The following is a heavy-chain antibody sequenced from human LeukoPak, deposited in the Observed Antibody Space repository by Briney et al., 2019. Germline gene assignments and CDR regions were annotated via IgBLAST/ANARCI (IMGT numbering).Heavy chain of an antibody. V-gene: IGHV1-18*01. CDR1: GYTFTSYG. D-gene: IGHD6-13*01. CDR3: ARVQQDYYYYHYMDV. Sequence: GSVKVSCKASGYTFTSYGISWVRQAPGQGLEWMGWISAYNGNTNYAQKLQGRVTMTTDTSTSTAYMELRSLRSDDTAVYYCARVQQDYYYYHYMDVWGKGTTVTVSS. CDR2: ISAYNGNT. J-gene: IGHJ6*03.